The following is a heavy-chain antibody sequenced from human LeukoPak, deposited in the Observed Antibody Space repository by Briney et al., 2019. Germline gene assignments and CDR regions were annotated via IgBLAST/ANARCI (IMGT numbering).Heavy chain of an antibody. CDR1: GDSISRSDSY. CDR2: IYYSGRT. D-gene: IGHD3-22*01. V-gene: IGHV4-39*01. J-gene: IGHJ1*01. CDR3: ARRRYYDGSGYLE. Sequence: PSETLSPTCSVSGDSISRSDSYWDWIRQPPGKGLEWIGTIYYSGRTYYSPSLNSRVTMSVDTSSNQFSLNLRSVTAADTAVYYCARRRYYDGSGYLEWGQGTLLSVSS.